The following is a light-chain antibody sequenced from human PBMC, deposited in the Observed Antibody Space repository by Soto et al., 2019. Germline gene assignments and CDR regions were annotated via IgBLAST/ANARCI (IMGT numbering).Light chain of an antibody. J-gene: IGKJ1*01. CDR2: GAS. CDR1: QSVSGSY. CDR3: QQYGSSPRT. V-gene: IGKV3-20*01. Sequence: EIALTQSPGTLSLSPGERATLSCRASQSVSGSYLAWYQQKPGQPPRLLIYGASSRATGIPDRFSGSGSGTDFTLTISRPEPEEFAVSYCQQYGSSPRTFGQWTKVEIK.